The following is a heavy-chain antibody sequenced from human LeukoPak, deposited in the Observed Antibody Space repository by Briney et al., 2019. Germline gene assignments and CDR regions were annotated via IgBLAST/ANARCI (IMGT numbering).Heavy chain of an antibody. CDR1: GGSISSYY. CDR3: ARDSAITIFGVDVYYYGMDV. CDR2: IYTSGST. V-gene: IGHV4-4*07. J-gene: IGHJ6*02. D-gene: IGHD3-3*01. Sequence: PSETLSLTCTVSGGSISSYYWSWIRQPAGKGLEWIGRIYTSGSTNYNPSLKSRVTMSVDTSKNQFSLKLSSVTAADTAVYYCARDSAITIFGVDVYYYGMDVWGQGTTVTVSS.